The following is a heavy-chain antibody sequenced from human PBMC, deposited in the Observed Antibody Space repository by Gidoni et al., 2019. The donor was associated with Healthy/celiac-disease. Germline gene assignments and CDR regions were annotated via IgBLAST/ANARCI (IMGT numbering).Heavy chain of an antibody. Sequence: SCAASGFTFSSYAMSWVRQAPGKGLEWVSAISGSGGSTYYEDSVKGRFTISRDNSKNTLYLQMNSLRAEDTAVYYGAKRRGLDATRYWGQGTLVTVSS. V-gene: IGHV3-23*01. CDR3: AKRRGLDATRY. CDR2: ISGSGGST. CDR1: GFTFSSYA. J-gene: IGHJ4*02.